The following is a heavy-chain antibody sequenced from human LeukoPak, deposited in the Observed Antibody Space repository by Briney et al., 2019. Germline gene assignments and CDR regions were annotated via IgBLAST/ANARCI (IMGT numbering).Heavy chain of an antibody. Sequence: GGSLRLPCAASGFTFSSYEMNWVRQAPGKGLEWVSYISSSGSTIYYADSVKVRFTISRDNAKNSLYLQMNSLRAEDTAVYYCARGSVDTAMVIDYWGQGTLVTVSS. J-gene: IGHJ4*02. V-gene: IGHV3-48*03. CDR3: ARGSVDTAMVIDY. CDR2: ISSSGSTI. D-gene: IGHD5-18*01. CDR1: GFTFSSYE.